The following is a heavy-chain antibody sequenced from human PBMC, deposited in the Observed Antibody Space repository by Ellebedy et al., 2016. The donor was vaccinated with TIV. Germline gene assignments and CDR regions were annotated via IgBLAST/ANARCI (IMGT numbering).Heavy chain of an antibody. CDR1: GGTFSSA. D-gene: IGHD2-21*02. J-gene: IGHJ4*02. Sequence: ASVKVSCKASGGTFSSAISWVRQAPGQGLEWMGRVIPILGMTNYAQKFQGRVTITADDSTTTAYMELSSLRSEDTAVYYCARDVYGDGVMDYWGQGTLVSVSS. CDR2: VIPILGMT. CDR3: ARDVYGDGVMDY. V-gene: IGHV1-69*04.